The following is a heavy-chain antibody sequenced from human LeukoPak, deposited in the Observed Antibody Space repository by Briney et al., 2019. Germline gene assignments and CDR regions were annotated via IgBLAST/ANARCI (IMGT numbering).Heavy chain of an antibody. V-gene: IGHV1-46*01. CDR3: AREGLDTSDYYGSRLDY. Sequence: ASVKVSCKASGYSFTTYYMHWVRQAPGQGLEWMGIINPSDGGTSYAQKFQDRVTMTRDTSTSTVYMELSSLRSEDTAVYCCAREGLDTSDYYGSRLDYWGPGTLVTVSS. D-gene: IGHD3-22*01. J-gene: IGHJ4*02. CDR2: INPSDGGT. CDR1: GYSFTTYY.